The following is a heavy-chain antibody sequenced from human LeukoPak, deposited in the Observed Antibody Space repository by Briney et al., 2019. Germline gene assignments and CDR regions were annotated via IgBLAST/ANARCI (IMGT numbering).Heavy chain of an antibody. CDR3: SRQTRRDGYNYDY. Sequence: GGSLRLSCAASGFTFSSSVMSWVRQAPGKGLEWVSAISSSGGNTDNADSLKGRFTISRDNSKDSLYLQMNSLRAEDTAVYYCSRQTRRDGYNYDYWGQGTLVTVSS. D-gene: IGHD5-24*01. J-gene: IGHJ4*02. CDR1: GFTFSSSV. CDR2: ISSSGGNT. V-gene: IGHV3-23*01.